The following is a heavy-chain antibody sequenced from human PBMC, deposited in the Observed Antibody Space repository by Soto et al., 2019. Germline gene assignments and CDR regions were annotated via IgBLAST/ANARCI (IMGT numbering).Heavy chain of an antibody. CDR3: AKEGSGWYYYYYGMDV. J-gene: IGHJ6*02. CDR2: ISYDGSNK. CDR1: GFTFSSYS. Sequence: VQLVESGGGLVKPGGSLRLSCAASGFTFSSYSMNWVRQAPGKGLEWVAVISYDGSNKYYADSVKGRFTISRDNSKNTLYLQMNSLRAEDTAVYYCAKEGSGWYYYYYGMDVWGQGTTVTVSS. V-gene: IGHV3-30*18. D-gene: IGHD6-19*01.